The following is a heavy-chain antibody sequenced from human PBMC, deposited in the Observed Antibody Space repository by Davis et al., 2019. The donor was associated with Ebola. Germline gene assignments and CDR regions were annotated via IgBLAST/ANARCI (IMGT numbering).Heavy chain of an antibody. CDR1: GGSFSGYY. V-gene: IGHV4-34*01. D-gene: IGHD3-3*01. J-gene: IGHJ4*02. CDR2: INHSEST. Sequence: PSETLSLTCVVYGGSFSGYYWSWIRQPPGKGLEWIGEINHSESTNYNPSLKSRVTISVDTSKNQFSLKLSSVTAADTAVYYCARGATSFTIFGVVIPLDYWGQGTLVTVS. CDR3: ARGATSFTIFGVVIPLDY.